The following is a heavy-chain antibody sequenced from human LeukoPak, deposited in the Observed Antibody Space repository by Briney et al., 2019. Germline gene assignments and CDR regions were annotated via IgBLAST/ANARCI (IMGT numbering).Heavy chain of an antibody. CDR1: GFTFSISA. J-gene: IGHJ6*02. V-gene: IGHV3-43*02. CDR3: AKDNYYDSSGYLYYYYGMDV. CDR2: ISGDGGST. D-gene: IGHD3-22*01. Sequence: GGSLRLSCAASGFTFSISAMNWVRQAPGKGLEWVSLISGDGGSTYYADSVKGRFTISRDNSKNSLYLQMNSLRTEDTALYYCAKDNYYDSSGYLYYYYGMDVWGQGTTVTVSS.